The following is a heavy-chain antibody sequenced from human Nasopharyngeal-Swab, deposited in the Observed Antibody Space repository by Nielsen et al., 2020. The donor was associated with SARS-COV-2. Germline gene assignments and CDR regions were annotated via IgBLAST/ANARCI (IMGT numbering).Heavy chain of an antibody. CDR1: GFTLSTYA. V-gene: IGHV3-33*03. Sequence: GESLKISCTTSGFTLSTYAMHLVRQAPGKGLEWVALIWSDSRNTFYADSVQGRFNISRDNSKNTLFLAMNSLRAGDRALYYCAKNWPRFDSWGQGTLVTVSS. J-gene: IGHJ4*02. CDR2: IWSDSRNT. CDR3: AKNWPRFDS.